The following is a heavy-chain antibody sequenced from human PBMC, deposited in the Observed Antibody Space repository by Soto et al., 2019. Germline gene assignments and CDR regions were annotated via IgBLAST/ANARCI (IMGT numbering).Heavy chain of an antibody. J-gene: IGHJ4*02. D-gene: IGHD3-16*01. CDR2: ITSYDGHI. Sequence: QVQLVQSGPEMKKPGASVKVSCKASGYTFTSYGISWVRQAPGQGLEWMGWITSYDGHIHSAQTLQDRVTMTIDTSTSTAFMELRGLRFDDTAVYYCARGRMITFGEVFLSEDFDYWGQGTLVTVSS. CDR1: GYTFTSYG. V-gene: IGHV1-18*01. CDR3: ARGRMITFGEVFLSEDFDY.